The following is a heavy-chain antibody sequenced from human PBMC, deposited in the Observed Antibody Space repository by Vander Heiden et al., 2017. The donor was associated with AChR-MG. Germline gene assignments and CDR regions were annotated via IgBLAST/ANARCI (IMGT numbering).Heavy chain of an antibody. D-gene: IGHD2-15*01. Sequence: EVQLVETGGGLLQRGGPRSLSCPASWVTVGSNYMSGVGQAPGKGREWVSVIYGGGSTYYADSVKGRFTSSRDNSKNTLYLQMNSVRAEDTAGYYCASGNGSSSAFDIWGQGTMVTVSS. CDR1: WVTVGSNY. V-gene: IGHV3-53*02. CDR3: ASGNGSSSAFDI. J-gene: IGHJ3*02. CDR2: IYGGGST.